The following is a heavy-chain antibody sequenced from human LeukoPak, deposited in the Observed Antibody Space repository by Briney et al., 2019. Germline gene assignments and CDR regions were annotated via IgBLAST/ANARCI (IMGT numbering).Heavy chain of an antibody. CDR1: GSSISSGYY. Sequence: SEPLSLTCTVSGSSISSGYYWGWIRQPPGKGLEWIGSICHSGSTYYNPSLKSRVTISVDTSKNHFSLKLISVTASDTAVYYCARGSSSWYEYYYYGMDVWGQGTTVTVSS. V-gene: IGHV4-38-2*02. CDR3: ARGSSSWYEYYYYGMDV. J-gene: IGHJ6*02. CDR2: ICHSGST. D-gene: IGHD6-13*01.